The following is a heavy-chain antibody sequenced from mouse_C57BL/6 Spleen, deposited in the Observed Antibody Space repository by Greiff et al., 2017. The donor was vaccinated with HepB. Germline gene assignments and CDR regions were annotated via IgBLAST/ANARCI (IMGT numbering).Heavy chain of an antibody. Sequence: DVKLVESGGDLVKPGGSLKLSCAASGFTFSSYGMSWVRQTPDKRLEWVATISSGGSYTYYPDSVKGRFTISRDNAKNTLYLQMSSLKSEDTAMYYCARHGGTTVTRYWYFDVWGTGTTVTVSS. CDR1: GFTFSSYG. CDR2: ISSGGSYT. D-gene: IGHD1-1*01. J-gene: IGHJ1*03. CDR3: ARHGGTTVTRYWYFDV. V-gene: IGHV5-6*02.